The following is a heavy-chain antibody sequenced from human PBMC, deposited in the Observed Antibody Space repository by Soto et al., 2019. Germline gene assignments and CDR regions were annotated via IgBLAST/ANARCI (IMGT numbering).Heavy chain of an antibody. Sequence: QVQLVESRGGMVQPGRSLRLSCAASGFIFSSYGMHWVRQAPGKGLEWVAVISYDGSNEYYADSVKGRFTISRDNSKNTLYLQMNSLRAEDTAVYHCAKDDYYDSRPDYWGQGTLVTVSS. D-gene: IGHD3-22*01. CDR2: ISYDGSNE. J-gene: IGHJ4*02. V-gene: IGHV3-30*18. CDR1: GFIFSSYG. CDR3: AKDDYYDSRPDY.